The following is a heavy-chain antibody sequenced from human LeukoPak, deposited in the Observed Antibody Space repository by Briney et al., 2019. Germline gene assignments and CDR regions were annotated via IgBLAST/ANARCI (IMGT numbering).Heavy chain of an antibody. CDR2: ISTYNGDT. CDR1: GYTFSSYG. CDR3: ALIPYCTTATCYYFDF. V-gene: IGHV1-18*01. D-gene: IGHD2-2*01. Sequence: ASVKVSCKASGYTFSSYGISWVRQAPGQGLEWMGWISTYNGDTNYAQKLQGRVTMTADTSTSTTYMELRSLRSDDTAVYYCALIPYCTTATCYYFDFWGQGTLVTVSS. J-gene: IGHJ4*02.